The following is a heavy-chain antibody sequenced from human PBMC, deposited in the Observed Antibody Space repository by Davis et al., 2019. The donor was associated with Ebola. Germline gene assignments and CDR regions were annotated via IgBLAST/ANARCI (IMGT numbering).Heavy chain of an antibody. J-gene: IGHJ4*02. CDR1: GFTFSTYA. D-gene: IGHD6-13*01. Sequence: GGSLRLSCAASGFTFSTYAMGWVRQAPGKGLEWVSDISSGGGAPYYADSVKGRFTTFRDNPKNTLYLQMNSLRADDTAVYYCAREGTDSSSWSLLYYFDYWGQGTLVTVSS. V-gene: IGHV3-23*01. CDR2: ISSGGGAP. CDR3: AREGTDSSSWSLLYYFDY.